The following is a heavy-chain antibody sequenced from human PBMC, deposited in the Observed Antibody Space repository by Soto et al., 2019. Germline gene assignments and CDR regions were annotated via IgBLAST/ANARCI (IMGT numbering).Heavy chain of an antibody. V-gene: IGHV4-34*01. J-gene: IGHJ5*02. CDR3: ASQVGVPSKWVGVA. D-gene: IGHD1-26*01. CDR1: GGSFNNYF. CDR2: INHTGST. Sequence: AETLSLTCAVNGGSFNNYFCSFIGQAPGKGLEWIGEINHTGSTNYNPSLKSRVTISVDTSKNQFSLRLSSVTAADTGVYYCASQVGVPSKWVGVAWGQGTLVTVSS.